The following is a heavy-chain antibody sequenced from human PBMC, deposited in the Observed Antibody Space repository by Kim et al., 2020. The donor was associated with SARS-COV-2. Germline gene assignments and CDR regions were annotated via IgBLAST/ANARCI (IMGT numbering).Heavy chain of an antibody. J-gene: IGHJ5*02. D-gene: IGHD2-21*01. CDR3: ARPKAPEMWWFDP. CDR2: IYYSGST. V-gene: IGHV4-59*01. CDR1: GGSISSYY. Sequence: SETLSLTCTVSGGSISSYYWSWIRQPPGKGLEWIGYIYYSGSTNYNPSLKSRVTISVDTSKNQFSLKLSSVTAADTAVYYCARPKAPEMWWFDPWGQGTLVTVSS.